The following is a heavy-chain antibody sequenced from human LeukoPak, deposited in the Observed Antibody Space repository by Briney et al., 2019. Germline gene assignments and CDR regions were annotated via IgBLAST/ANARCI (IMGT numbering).Heavy chain of an antibody. CDR3: ARHEYSGSYYGLSWFDP. Sequence: SETLSLTCTVSGGSISSSGYYWGWIRQPPGKGLEWIASIYYSGSTYYNSSLKSRVTISVDTSKNQLSLKLSSLTAADTAVYYCARHEYSGSYYGLSWFDPWGQGTLVTVSS. CDR2: IYYSGST. D-gene: IGHD1-26*01. CDR1: GGSISSSGYY. V-gene: IGHV4-39*01. J-gene: IGHJ5*02.